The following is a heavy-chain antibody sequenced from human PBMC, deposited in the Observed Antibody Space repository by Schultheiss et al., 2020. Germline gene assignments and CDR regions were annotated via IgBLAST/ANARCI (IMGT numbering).Heavy chain of an antibody. D-gene: IGHD5-24*01. CDR1: GFTSSRYW. V-gene: IGHV3-74*01. CDR3: AFTISEVSIGY. CDR2: INSDGSST. J-gene: IGHJ4*02. Sequence: GGSLRLSCEVSGFTSSRYWMHWVRQVPGKGLVWVSRINSDGSSTSYADSVKGRFTISRDNAKNTLHLQMNSLRAEDTAIYYCAFTISEVSIGYWGRGTLVTVSS.